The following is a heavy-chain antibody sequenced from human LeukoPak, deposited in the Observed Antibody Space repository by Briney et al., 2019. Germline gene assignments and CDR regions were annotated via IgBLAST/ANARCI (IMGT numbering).Heavy chain of an antibody. J-gene: IGHJ6*03. CDR2: MNPNSGNT. V-gene: IGHV1-8*01. Sequence: ASVTVSYKASGYTFTSYDINWVRQATGQGLEWMGWMNPNSGNTGYEQKFQGRVTMARNTSISTAYMELSSLRSEDTAVYYCARGGDNWNDRATYYMDVWGKGTTVTVSS. D-gene: IGHD1-1*01. CDR3: ARGGDNWNDRATYYMDV. CDR1: GYTFTSYD.